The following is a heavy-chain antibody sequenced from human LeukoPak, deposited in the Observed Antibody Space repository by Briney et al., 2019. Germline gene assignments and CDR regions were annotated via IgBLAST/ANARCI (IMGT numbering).Heavy chain of an antibody. CDR1: GFTFSTYA. J-gene: IGHJ4*02. CDR2: ISYDGSNK. V-gene: IGHV3-30*04. CDR3: ARTYPYTWIQLWLLSYFDY. Sequence: GGSLRLSCAASGFTFSTYAMNWVRQAPGKGLEWVAVISYDGSNKYYADSVKGRFTISRDNSKNTLYLQMNSLRAEDTAVYYCARTYPYTWIQLWLLSYFDYWGQGTLVTVSS. D-gene: IGHD5-18*01.